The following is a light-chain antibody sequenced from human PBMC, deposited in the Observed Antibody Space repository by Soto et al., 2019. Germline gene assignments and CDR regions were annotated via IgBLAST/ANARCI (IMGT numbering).Light chain of an antibody. Sequence: DFQMTQSPSTLSASVGDRVTITCRASQTIDSWLAWYQQRPGKPPNLLIYKASTLASGVPSRFSGSGSGTEFTLTINSLQPDDFATYYCQQYHIYSGTFGQGTKVDIK. V-gene: IGKV1-5*03. J-gene: IGKJ1*01. CDR1: QTIDSW. CDR3: QQYHIYSGT. CDR2: KAS.